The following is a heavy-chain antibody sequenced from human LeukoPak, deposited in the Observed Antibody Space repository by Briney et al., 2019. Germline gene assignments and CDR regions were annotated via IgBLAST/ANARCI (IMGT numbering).Heavy chain of an antibody. CDR2: ISAYNGNT. D-gene: IGHD3-10*01. V-gene: IGHV1-18*01. CDR1: GYTFTSYG. CDR3: ARSGLGDYPYYYYYMDV. Sequence: ASVKVSCKASGYTFTSYGISWVRQAPGQGLEWMGWISAYNGNTNYAQKLQGRVTMTTDTSTSTAYMELRSLRSNDTAVYYCARSGLGDYPYYYYYMDVWGKGTTVTVSS. J-gene: IGHJ6*03.